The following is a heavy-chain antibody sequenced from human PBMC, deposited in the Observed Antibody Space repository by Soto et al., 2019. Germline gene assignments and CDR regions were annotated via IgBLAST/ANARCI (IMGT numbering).Heavy chain of an antibody. V-gene: IGHV1-18*01. CDR1: GYTFTSYG. CDR3: ARDQTPIAVAGYYYGMDV. CDR2: ISAYNGNT. D-gene: IGHD6-19*01. J-gene: IGHJ6*02. Sequence: ASAKVSCKASGYTFTSYGISWVQQAPGQGLEWMGWISAYNGNTNYAQKLQGRVTMTTDTSTSTAYMELRSLRSDDTAVYYCARDQTPIAVAGYYYGMDVWGQGTTVTVSS.